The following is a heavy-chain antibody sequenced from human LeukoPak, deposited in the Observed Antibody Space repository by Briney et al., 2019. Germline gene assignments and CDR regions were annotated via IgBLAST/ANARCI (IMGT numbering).Heavy chain of an antibody. J-gene: IGHJ4*02. CDR2: IYYSGGT. CDR1: GGSVSSGSHY. CDR3: ARVRVGATFDD. D-gene: IGHD1-26*01. V-gene: IGHV4-61*01. Sequence: SETLSFTCTVSGGSVSSGSHYWSWIRQPPGRGLEWIGYIYYSGGTNYNPSLKSRVTISVDTSKNQFSLNLTSVTAADTAVYSCARVRVGATFDDWGQGTLVTVSS.